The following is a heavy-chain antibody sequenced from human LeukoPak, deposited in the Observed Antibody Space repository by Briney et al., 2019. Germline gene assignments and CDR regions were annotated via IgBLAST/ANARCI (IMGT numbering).Heavy chain of an antibody. J-gene: IGHJ4*02. D-gene: IGHD3-3*01. CDR3: ARDTEFLEWLFYFDY. CDR1: GFTFSSYW. CDR2: ISYDGSNK. Sequence: PGGSLRLSCAASGFTFSSYWMHWVRQAPGKGLEWVAVISYDGSNKYYADSVKGRFTISRDNSKNTLYLQMNSLRAEDTAVYYCARDTEFLEWLFYFDYWGQGTLVTVSS. V-gene: IGHV3-30-3*01.